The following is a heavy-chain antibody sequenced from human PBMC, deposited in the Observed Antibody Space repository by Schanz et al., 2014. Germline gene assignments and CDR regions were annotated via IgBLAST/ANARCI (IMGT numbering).Heavy chain of an antibody. CDR1: GFTFITYT. CDR3: AKARRKSNCSGGRCFHYSYYGMDV. D-gene: IGHD2-15*01. J-gene: IGHJ6*02. CDR2: ISHSGGSK. Sequence: EVLLVESGGGLVKPGGSLRLSCEASGFTFITYTMNWVRQAPGKGLEWVSSISHSGGSKYYADSVKGRFTISRDNSENTLYLQMNSLRAEDTAVYYCAKARRKSNCSGGRCFHYSYYGMDVWGQGTTVTVSS. V-gene: IGHV3-23*04.